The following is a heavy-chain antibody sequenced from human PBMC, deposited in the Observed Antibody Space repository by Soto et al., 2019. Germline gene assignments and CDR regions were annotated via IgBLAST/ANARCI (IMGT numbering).Heavy chain of an antibody. CDR1: GYTFTSFY. Sequence: QVQLVQSGAEVKKPGASVKVSCKASGYTFTSFYMHWVRQAPGQGLEWMGIINPSGTTTDYAQKFQGRVTMTRDTPTSTYYIELSSLTSEDTAVYYCAKPQIARHYYYGMEVWGQGTAVTVSS. J-gene: IGHJ6*02. CDR3: AKPQIARHYYYGMEV. V-gene: IGHV1-46*01. CDR2: INPSGTTT.